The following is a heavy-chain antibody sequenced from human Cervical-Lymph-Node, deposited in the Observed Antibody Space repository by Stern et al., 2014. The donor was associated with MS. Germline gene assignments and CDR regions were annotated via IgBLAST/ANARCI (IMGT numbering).Heavy chain of an antibody. Sequence: EVQLVQSGGGLVKPGGSLRLSCAASGFTFSSYSMNWVRQAPGKGLECVSSISSSSSYIYYADSVKGRFTISRDNAKNSLYLQMNSLRAEDTAVYYCARDPMQQLVRGWFDPWGQGTLVTVSS. D-gene: IGHD6-13*01. CDR2: ISSSSSYI. J-gene: IGHJ5*02. CDR3: ARDPMQQLVRGWFDP. V-gene: IGHV3-21*01. CDR1: GFTFSSYS.